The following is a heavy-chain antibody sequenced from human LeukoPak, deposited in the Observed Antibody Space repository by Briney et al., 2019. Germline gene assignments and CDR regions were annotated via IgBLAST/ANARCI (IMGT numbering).Heavy chain of an antibody. CDR2: ISSRGGTI. CDR3: AKELTPDRSGFDAFHI. Sequence: GGSLRLSCAASGFTFSDYEMHWVRQSPERGLEWVSYISSRGGTIYYADSVKGRFTISRDNAKNSLHLQMNSLRAEDTAIYYCAKELTPDRSGFDAFHIWGQGTMVTVSS. CDR1: GFTFSDYE. V-gene: IGHV3-48*03. J-gene: IGHJ3*02. D-gene: IGHD6-19*01.